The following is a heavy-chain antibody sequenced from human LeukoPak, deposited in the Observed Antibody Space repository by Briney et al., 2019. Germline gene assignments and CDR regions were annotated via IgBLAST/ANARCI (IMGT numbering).Heavy chain of an antibody. D-gene: IGHD3-22*01. CDR2: VSAYNGNT. J-gene: IGHJ4*02. CDR1: GYTFTSYA. V-gene: IGHV1-18*01. CDR3: ARILPDYYDTSGHTYYFDY. Sequence: ASVKVSCKASGYTFTSYAISWVRQAPGQGLEWMGWVSAYNGNTNYAQKLQGRVTMTTDTSTSTAYMDLKSLRSDDTAVYYCARILPDYYDTSGHTYYFDYWGQGTLVTVSS.